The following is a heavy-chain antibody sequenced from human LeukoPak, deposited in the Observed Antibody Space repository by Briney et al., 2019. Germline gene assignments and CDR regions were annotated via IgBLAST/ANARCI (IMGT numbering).Heavy chain of an antibody. J-gene: IGHJ6*03. CDR2: INHSGST. CDR1: GGSFSGYY. CDR3: ARRAITYYYDSSGYPYYYYYYMDV. D-gene: IGHD3-22*01. Sequence: SETLSLTCAVYGGSFSGYYWSWIRQPPGKGLEWIGEINHSGSTNYNPSLKSRVTISVDTSKNQFSLKLSSVTAADTAVYYCARRAITYYYDSSGYPYYYYYYMDVWGKGTTVTVSS. V-gene: IGHV4-34*01.